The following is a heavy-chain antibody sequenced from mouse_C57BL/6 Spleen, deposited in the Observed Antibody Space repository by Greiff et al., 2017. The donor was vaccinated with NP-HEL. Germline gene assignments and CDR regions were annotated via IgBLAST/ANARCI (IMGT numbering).Heavy chain of an antibody. CDR3: ARGGVYGSSGAFDY. CDR2: IDPSDSYT. D-gene: IGHD1-1*01. J-gene: IGHJ2*01. Sequence: QVHVKQPGAELVRPGTSVKLSCKASGYTFTSYWMHWVKQRPGQGLEWIGVIDPSDSYTNYNQKFKGKATLTVDTSSSTAYMQLSSLTSEDSAVYYCARGGVYGSSGAFDYWGQGTTLTVSS. CDR1: GYTFTSYW. V-gene: IGHV1-59*01.